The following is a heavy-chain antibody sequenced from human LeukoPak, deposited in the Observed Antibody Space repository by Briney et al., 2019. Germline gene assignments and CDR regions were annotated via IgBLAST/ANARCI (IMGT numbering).Heavy chain of an antibody. J-gene: IGHJ4*02. Sequence: GASVKVSCKASGGTFSSYAISWVRPAPGQGLEWMGGIIPIFGTANYAQKFQGRVTITADESTSTAYMELSSLRCEDTGVYYCASDRDDYGDYWGQGTLVTVCS. CDR3: ASDRDDYGDY. D-gene: IGHD2-21*01. CDR1: GGTFSSYA. CDR2: IIPIFGTA. V-gene: IGHV1-69*01.